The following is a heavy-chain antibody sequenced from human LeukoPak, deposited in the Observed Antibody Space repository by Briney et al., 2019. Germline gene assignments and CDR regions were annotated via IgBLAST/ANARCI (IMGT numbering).Heavy chain of an antibody. CDR1: GFTFDDYA. V-gene: IGHV3-9*01. J-gene: IGHJ4*02. CDR2: ISWNSGSI. CDR3: AKGSERIAVAGGFDY. D-gene: IGHD6-19*01. Sequence: GGSLRLSCAASGFTFDDYAMHWVRKAPGKGLEGVSGISWNSGSIGYADSVKGRFTISRDNAKNSLYLQMNSLRAEDTALYYCAKGSERIAVAGGFDYWGQGTLVTVSS.